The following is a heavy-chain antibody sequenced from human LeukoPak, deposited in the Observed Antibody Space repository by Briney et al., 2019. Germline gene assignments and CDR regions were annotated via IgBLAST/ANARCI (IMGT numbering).Heavy chain of an antibody. Sequence: ASVKVCCKASGYTLSDYSLHWVRQAPGQGLEWMGRMRLNSDGTNLAQRFQGRVTMTRDTSINTAYMDLSSLRSDDTAVYYCARAYNYGSLYWGQGTLVTVSS. CDR1: GYTLSDYS. J-gene: IGHJ4*02. V-gene: IGHV1-2*06. D-gene: IGHD5-18*01. CDR2: MRLNSDGT. CDR3: ARAYNYGSLY.